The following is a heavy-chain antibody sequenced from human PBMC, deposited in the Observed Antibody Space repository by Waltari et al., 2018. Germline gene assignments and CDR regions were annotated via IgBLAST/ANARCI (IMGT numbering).Heavy chain of an antibody. V-gene: IGHV3-21*05. Sequence: EVQLLGSGGGLVKPGGSLRLSCTASGFTFSSYSLIWVRQAPGKGLEGRSYSDVSRSYIFYADSGKGRFTISRDNAKNSLYLQMNSLRDEDTAVYYCARDHSVVAAGRLVIYWGQGTLVTVSS. D-gene: IGHD6-13*01. CDR3: ARDHSVVAAGRLVIY. J-gene: IGHJ4*02. CDR2: SDVSRSYI. CDR1: GFTFSSYS.